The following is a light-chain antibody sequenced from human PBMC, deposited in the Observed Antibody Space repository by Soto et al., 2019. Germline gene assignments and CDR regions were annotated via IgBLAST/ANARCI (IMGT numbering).Light chain of an antibody. J-gene: IGKJ4*01. Sequence: DIQMTQSPSTLAASVEDRVTITCRASQSVSPWLAWYQQKPGKAPKLLIYKTSRLQSGVPSRFSGSGSGTDFTLKISSLQPDDFATYYCQQYNSSWLTFGGGTTVDIK. CDR3: QQYNSSWLT. CDR1: QSVSPW. V-gene: IGKV1-5*03. CDR2: KTS.